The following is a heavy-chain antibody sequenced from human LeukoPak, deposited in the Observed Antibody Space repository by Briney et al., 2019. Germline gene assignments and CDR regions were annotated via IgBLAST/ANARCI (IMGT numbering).Heavy chain of an antibody. J-gene: IGHJ6*03. CDR3: ARAFYPGYYSYMAV. CDR2: IYYSGST. D-gene: IGHD2/OR15-2a*01. Sequence: SETLSLTCTVSGGSISPYYWSWIRQPPGKGLEWIGYIYYSGSTNYNPSLKSGVTISVDTSKNQFSLKLSSVTAADTAVYYCARAFYPGYYSYMAVWGKGTTVTVSS. CDR1: GGSISPYY. V-gene: IGHV4-59*01.